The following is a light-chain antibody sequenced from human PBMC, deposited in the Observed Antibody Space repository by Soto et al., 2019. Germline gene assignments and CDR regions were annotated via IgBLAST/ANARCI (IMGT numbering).Light chain of an antibody. CDR1: ESVSGN. CDR3: QQYSNWPPIN. CDR2: DTS. J-gene: IGKJ5*01. Sequence: EIVMTQSPATLSVSPGEIATLSCSASESVSGNLAWYQQKPGRAPRLLIYDTSTRATGIPARFSGSGSGTEFTLTISSLQSEDFAVYYCQQYSNWPPINFGQGTRLEIK. V-gene: IGKV3-15*01.